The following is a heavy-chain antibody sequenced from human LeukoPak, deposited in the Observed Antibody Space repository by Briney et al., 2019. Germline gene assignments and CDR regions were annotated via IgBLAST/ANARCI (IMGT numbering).Heavy chain of an antibody. V-gene: IGHV1-46*01. D-gene: IGHD6-19*01. CDR2: INHSSGST. J-gene: IGHJ4*02. CDR1: GYIFTSYY. Sequence: ASVKVSCKASGYIFTSYYMHWVRQAPGQGLEWMGIINHSSGSTSYAQKFQDRVKMTRDTSRSTVYMELSSLRSEDTAVYYCARGVSSGPLGYWGQGTLVTVSS. CDR3: ARGVSSGPLGY.